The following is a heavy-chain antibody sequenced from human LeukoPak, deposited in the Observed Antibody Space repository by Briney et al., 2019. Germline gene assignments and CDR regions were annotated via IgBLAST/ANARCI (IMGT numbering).Heavy chain of an antibody. CDR1: GGTFSSYA. V-gene: IGHV1-69*04. J-gene: IGHJ5*02. CDR3: ARSGYSYGYRWFDP. CDR2: IIPILGIA. D-gene: IGHD5-18*01. Sequence: SVKVSCKASGGTFSSYAIIWVRQAPGQGLEWTGRIIPILGIANYAQKFQGRVTITADKSTSTAYMELSSLRSEDTAVYYCARSGYSYGYRWFDPWGQGTLVTVSS.